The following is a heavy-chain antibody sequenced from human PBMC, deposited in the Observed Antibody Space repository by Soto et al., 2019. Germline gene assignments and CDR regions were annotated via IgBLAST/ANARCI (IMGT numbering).Heavy chain of an antibody. J-gene: IGHJ1*01. D-gene: IGHD3-9*01. CDR2: ISAYNGNT. V-gene: IGHV1-18*01. Sequence: QVQLVQSGAEVKKPGASVKVSCKASGYTFTSYGISWVRQAPGQGLEWMGWISAYNGNTNYAQKLQGRVTMTTDTSTSKAYMEMRSLRSDETAVYYCARDGEVRCFDWLSPGAEYFQHWGQGTLVTVSS. CDR1: GYTFTSYG. CDR3: ARDGEVRCFDWLSPGAEYFQH.